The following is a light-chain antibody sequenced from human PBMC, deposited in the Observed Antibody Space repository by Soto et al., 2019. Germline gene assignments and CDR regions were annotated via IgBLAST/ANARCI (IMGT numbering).Light chain of an antibody. CDR3: SSYTSSSTLRV. V-gene: IGLV2-14*01. J-gene: IGLJ3*02. CDR1: SSDVGGYNY. CDR2: DVS. Sequence: QSALTQPASVSGSPGQWITISCTGTSSDVGGYNYVSWYQQHPGKAPQLMIYDVSNRPSGVSNRFSGSKSGNTASLTISGLQAEDEADYYCSSYTSSSTLRVFGGGTQLTVL.